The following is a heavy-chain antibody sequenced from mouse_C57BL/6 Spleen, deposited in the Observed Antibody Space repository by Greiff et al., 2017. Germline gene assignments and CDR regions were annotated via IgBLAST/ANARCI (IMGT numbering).Heavy chain of an antibody. D-gene: IGHD2-5*01. CDR3: ARGGDSNYVGFAY. Sequence: EVQLQQSGPELVKPGASVKIPCKASGYTFTDYNMDWVKQSHGKSLEWIGDINPNTGGTIYNQKCKGKATLTVDKSSSTAYMELRSLTSEDTAVYYCARGGDSNYVGFAYWGQGTLVTVSA. J-gene: IGHJ3*01. CDR2: INPNTGGT. V-gene: IGHV1-18*01. CDR1: GYTFTDYN.